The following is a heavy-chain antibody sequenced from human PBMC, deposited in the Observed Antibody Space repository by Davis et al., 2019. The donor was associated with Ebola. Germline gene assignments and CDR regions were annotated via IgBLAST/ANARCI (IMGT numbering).Heavy chain of an antibody. Sequence: MPSETLSLTCTVSGGPISSYYWSWIRQPPGKGLEWIGYIHYSGDTKSNPSLKSRVTISVDTSKNQFSLKLSSVTAADTAVYYCARDLVYGGNAFFDYWGQGTPVRVSS. J-gene: IGHJ4*02. V-gene: IGHV4-59*12. CDR2: IHYSGDT. CDR1: GGPISSYY. CDR3: ARDLVYGGNAFFDY. D-gene: IGHD4-23*01.